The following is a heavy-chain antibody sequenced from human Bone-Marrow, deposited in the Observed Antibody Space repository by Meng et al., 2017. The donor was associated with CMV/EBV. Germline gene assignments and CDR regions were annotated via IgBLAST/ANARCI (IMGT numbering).Heavy chain of an antibody. Sequence: GGSLRLSCAASGFTFSSYGMHWVRQAPGKGLEWVAFIRYDGSNKYYADSVKGRFTISRDNSKNTLYLQINSLRAEDTAVYYCAKATYSSHPFDYWGQGTLVTVSS. CDR1: GFTFSSYG. CDR3: AKATYSSHPFDY. J-gene: IGHJ4*02. D-gene: IGHD4-11*01. CDR2: IRYDGSNK. V-gene: IGHV3-30*02.